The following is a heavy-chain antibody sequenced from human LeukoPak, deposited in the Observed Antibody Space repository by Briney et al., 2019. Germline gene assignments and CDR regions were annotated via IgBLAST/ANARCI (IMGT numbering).Heavy chain of an antibody. Sequence: PGGSLRLSCAASGFTFSSNWMSWVRQPPGKGLEWIGEVNHGGSTNYNPSLKSRVTISIDTSKNQFSLKLSSVTAADTAVYYCARDYVGVAGTFDYWGQGTLVTVSS. CDR3: ARDYVGVAGTFDY. CDR1: GFTFSSNW. CDR2: VNHGGST. D-gene: IGHD6-19*01. V-gene: IGHV4-34*01. J-gene: IGHJ4*02.